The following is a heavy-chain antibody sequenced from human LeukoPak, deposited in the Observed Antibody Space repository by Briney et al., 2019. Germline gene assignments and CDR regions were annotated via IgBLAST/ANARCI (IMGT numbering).Heavy chain of an antibody. D-gene: IGHD6-19*01. J-gene: IGHJ4*02. CDR3: VRLASGLIDY. CDR1: GGSIGNSHYY. CDR2: IHYSGST. V-gene: IGHV4-39*01. Sequence: PSETLSLTCTVSGGSIGNSHYYWGWIRQPPGEGLEWIASIHYSGSTHYNPSLKSRVTISVDTSKNQFSLKLSSVTAADTAVYYCVRLASGLIDYWGQGTLVTVSS.